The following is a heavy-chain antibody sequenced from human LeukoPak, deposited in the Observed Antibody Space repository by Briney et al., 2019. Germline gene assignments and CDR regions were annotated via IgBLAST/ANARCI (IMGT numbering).Heavy chain of an antibody. J-gene: IGHJ3*02. CDR2: MHHDGSAR. CDR3: AREGRYSGYLNEAFDI. Sequence: PGGSLRLSCAVSGFTVNSYWMSWIRQAPGKGLEWVANMHHDGSARYYGDSVKGRFTISRDHGKNSLYLQMNSLRADDTAVYYCAREGRYSGYLNEAFDIWGQGTMVTVSS. CDR1: GFTVNSYW. D-gene: IGHD5-12*01. V-gene: IGHV3-7*01.